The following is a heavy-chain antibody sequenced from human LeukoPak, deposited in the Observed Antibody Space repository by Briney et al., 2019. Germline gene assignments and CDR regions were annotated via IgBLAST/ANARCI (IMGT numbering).Heavy chain of an antibody. CDR3: ARFYNGNQNFDY. Sequence: ASVKVSCKASGYTFTGYYIHWVRQAPGPGLELMGWINPDTGVTKYAQKFQGRVTMTRDTSISTAYMELSRLRSDDTAVYYCARFYNGNQNFDYWGQGTLVAVSS. J-gene: IGHJ4*02. CDR2: INPDTGVT. D-gene: IGHD2-8*01. CDR1: GYTFTGYY. V-gene: IGHV1-2*02.